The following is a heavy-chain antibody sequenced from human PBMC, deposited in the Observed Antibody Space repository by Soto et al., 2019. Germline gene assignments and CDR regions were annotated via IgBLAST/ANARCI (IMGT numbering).Heavy chain of an antibody. CDR1: GYTFTSYY. Sequence: ASVKVSCKASGYTFTSYYMHWVRQAPGQGLEWMGIISASGGSTSYAQKFQGRVTMTTDTSTSTAYMELRSLRSDDTAVYYCARDLAAGTCDYWGQGTLVTVSS. CDR2: ISASGGST. V-gene: IGHV1-46*01. D-gene: IGHD6-13*01. CDR3: ARDLAAGTCDY. J-gene: IGHJ4*02.